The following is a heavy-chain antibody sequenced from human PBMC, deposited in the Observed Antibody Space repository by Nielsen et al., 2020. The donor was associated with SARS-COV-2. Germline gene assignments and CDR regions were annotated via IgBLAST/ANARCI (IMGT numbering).Heavy chain of an antibody. D-gene: IGHD5-18*01. J-gene: IGHJ4*02. Sequence: RQAPGKGLEWIGSIYYSGSTYYNPSLKSRVTISVDTSKNQFSLKLSSVTAADTAVYYCARLGDTAMVFDYWGQGTLVTVSS. CDR3: ARLGDTAMVFDY. V-gene: IGHV4-39*01. CDR2: IYYSGST.